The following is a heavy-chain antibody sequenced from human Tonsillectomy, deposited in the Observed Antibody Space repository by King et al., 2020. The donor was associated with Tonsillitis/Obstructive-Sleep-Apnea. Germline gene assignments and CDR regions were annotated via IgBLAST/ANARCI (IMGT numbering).Heavy chain of an antibody. Sequence: VQLVQSGAEVKKPGASVKVYCKGSGYTLTELSMHWVRQAPGKGLEWMGGFDPGDGETIYAQKFQGRVTMTEDTSMDTAYMELSSLRSEDTAVYYCATNEAVAGSYSYAMDVWGQGTTVTVSS. CDR1: GYTLTELS. V-gene: IGHV1-24*01. J-gene: IGHJ6*02. D-gene: IGHD6-19*01. CDR2: FDPGDGET. CDR3: ATNEAVAGSYSYAMDV.